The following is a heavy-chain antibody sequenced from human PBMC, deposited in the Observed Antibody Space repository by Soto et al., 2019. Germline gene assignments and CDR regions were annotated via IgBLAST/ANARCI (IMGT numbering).Heavy chain of an antibody. V-gene: IGHV3-30*18. CDR2: ISCDGSNK. CDR1: GFTFSSYG. J-gene: IGHJ4*02. CDR3: AKDRSWSFDY. Sequence: GGSLRLSCAASGFTFSSYGMHWVRQAPGKGLEWVAVISCDGSNKYYADSVKGRFTISRDNSKNTLYLQMNSLRAEDTAVYYCAKDRSWSFDYWGQGTLVTVSS. D-gene: IGHD6-13*01.